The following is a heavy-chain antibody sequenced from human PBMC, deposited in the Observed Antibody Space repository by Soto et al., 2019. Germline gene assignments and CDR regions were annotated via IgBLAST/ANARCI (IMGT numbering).Heavy chain of an antibody. CDR1: GYTFTSYA. J-gene: IGHJ6*02. D-gene: IGHD6-19*01. CDR2: INTNTGNP. CDR3: ARDSVSSVDYYYYGMDV. V-gene: IGHV7-4-1*01. Sequence: ASGKVSCKASGYTFTSYAMNWVRQAPGQGLEWMGWINTNTGNPTYAQGFTGRFVFSLDTSVSTAYLQICNLKAEDTAVYYCARDSVSSVDYYYYGMDVWGQGTTVTVSS.